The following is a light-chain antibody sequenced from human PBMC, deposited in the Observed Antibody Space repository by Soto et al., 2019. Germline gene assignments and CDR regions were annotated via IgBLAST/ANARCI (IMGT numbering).Light chain of an antibody. J-gene: IGKJ4*01. CDR1: QIINNNY. V-gene: IGKV3-20*01. CDR2: GPS. Sequence: EIVLTQSPGTLSLSPGKRATLSCRASQIINNNYLAWYQQRPGQPPKLLIFGPSSRATGIPDRFSGSGSGTDFTLTISRLEPEDFAVYYCQQYGGSPPVTFGGGTKVEIK. CDR3: QQYGGSPPVT.